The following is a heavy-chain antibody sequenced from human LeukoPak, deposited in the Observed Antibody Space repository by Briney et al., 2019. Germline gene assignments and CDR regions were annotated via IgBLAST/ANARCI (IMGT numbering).Heavy chain of an antibody. CDR3: ARGTPRYFDY. Sequence: GGSLRLSCAASGFTFSTYAMHWVRQAPGMGLEWVAGISYDGNNKYYADSVKGRFTISRDNPKNTLYLQMNSLRAEDTAVYYCARGTPRYFDYWGQGTLVTVSS. V-gene: IGHV3-30-3*01. J-gene: IGHJ4*02. CDR2: ISYDGNNK. CDR1: GFTFSTYA. D-gene: IGHD2-15*01.